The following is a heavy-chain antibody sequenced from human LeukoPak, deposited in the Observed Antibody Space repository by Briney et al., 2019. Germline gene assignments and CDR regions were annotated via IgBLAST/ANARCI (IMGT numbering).Heavy chain of an antibody. J-gene: IGHJ4*02. D-gene: IGHD3-9*01. CDR2: ISSSGTYI. CDR3: ARGPNSDWSGLDF. Sequence: GGSLRLSCAASGFTFRSYSMNWVRQAPGKGLEWVSSISSSGTYIYYADSVKGRFTISRDNAKNTLYLQVNNLRAEDTAVYYCARGPNSDWSGLDFWGQGTLLTVSS. CDR1: GFTFRSYS. V-gene: IGHV3-21*01.